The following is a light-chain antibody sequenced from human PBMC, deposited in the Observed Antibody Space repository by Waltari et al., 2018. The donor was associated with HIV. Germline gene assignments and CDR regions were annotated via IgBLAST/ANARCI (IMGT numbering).Light chain of an antibody. V-gene: IGLV3-21*04. CDR3: QVWDANTDVV. CDR2: YDG. J-gene: IGLJ2*01. Sequence: SYVLTQTPPVSVAPGKTATLTCEGSDIGTRSVHWYRPKPGQAPVLVIYYDGERPSGIAERFSGSNSGNTATLTISRVGVGDEADYYCQVWDANTDVVFGTGTKLTVL. CDR1: DIGTRS.